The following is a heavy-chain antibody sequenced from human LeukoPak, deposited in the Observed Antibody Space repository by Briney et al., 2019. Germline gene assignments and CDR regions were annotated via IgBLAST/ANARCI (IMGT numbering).Heavy chain of an antibody. D-gene: IGHD2-15*01. V-gene: IGHV1-2*02. CDR1: GYTFTGYY. J-gene: IGHJ6*02. CDR2: INPNSGGT. CDR3: ARLEVAAIPLYYYYGMDV. Sequence: ASVKVSCKSSGYTFTGYYMHWVRQAPGQGLEWMGWINPNSGGTNYAQKFQGRVTMTRDTSISTAYMELSRLRSDDTAVYYCARLEVAAIPLYYYYGMDVWGQGTTVTVSS.